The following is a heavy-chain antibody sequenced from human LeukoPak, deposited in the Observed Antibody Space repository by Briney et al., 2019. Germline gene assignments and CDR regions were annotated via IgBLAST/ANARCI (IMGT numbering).Heavy chain of an antibody. J-gene: IGHJ4*02. CDR3: TRVSPGGGPRGYCSGGSCYSPPPFDY. V-gene: IGHV3-49*03. CDR2: IRSKAYGGTT. CDR1: GFTFSSYS. Sequence: PGGSLRLSCAASGFTFSSYSMSWFRQAPGKGLEWVGFIRSKAYGGTTEYAASVKGRFTISRDDSKSIAYLQMNSLKTEDTAVYYCTRVSPGGGPRGYCSGGSCYSPPPFDYWGQGTLVTVSS. D-gene: IGHD2-15*01.